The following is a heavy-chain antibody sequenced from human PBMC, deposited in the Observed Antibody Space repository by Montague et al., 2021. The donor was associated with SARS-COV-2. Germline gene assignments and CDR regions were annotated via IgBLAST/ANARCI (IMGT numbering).Heavy chain of an antibody. CDR2: IYGGDEE. V-gene: IGHV2-5*05. Sequence: PALMKPTQTLTLTCTFSGFSLNTPEVAVGWIRQPPGKALEWLALIYGGDEERYGPSLQSRPTITRDTSKSQVVLTMTNMDPVDTATYYCTHRFAGFFDYWGQGILVTVSS. J-gene: IGHJ4*02. CDR3: THRFAGFFDY. CDR1: GFSLNTPEVA.